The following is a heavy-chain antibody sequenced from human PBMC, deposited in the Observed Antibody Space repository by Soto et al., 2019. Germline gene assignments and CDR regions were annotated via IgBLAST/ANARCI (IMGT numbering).Heavy chain of an antibody. J-gene: IGHJ4*02. CDR1: GYTFTSYA. Sequence: QVKLVQSGAEVKKPGASVKVSCKASGYTFTSYAIHWVRQAPGQRLEWMGWINTAKDNTKYSQKFQGRVTITRDTSASIVYMELSSLRSVDTAVYYCAIGSSWSYFDYWGQGTLVTVSS. CDR2: INTAKDNT. CDR3: AIGSSWSYFDY. V-gene: IGHV1-3*04. D-gene: IGHD6-13*01.